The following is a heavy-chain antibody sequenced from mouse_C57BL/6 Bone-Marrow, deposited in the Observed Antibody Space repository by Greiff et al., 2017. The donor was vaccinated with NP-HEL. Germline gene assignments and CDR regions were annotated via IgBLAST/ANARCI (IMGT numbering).Heavy chain of an antibody. V-gene: IGHV1-26*01. CDR3: ARGYGNPYWYFDV. D-gene: IGHD2-1*01. CDR2: INPNNGGT. Sequence: EVQLQQSGPELVKPGASVKISCKASGYTFTDYYMNWVKQSHGKSLEWIGDINPNNGGTSYNQKFKGKATLTVDKSSSTAYMELRSLTSEDSAVDYCARGYGNPYWYFDVWGTGTTVTVSS. J-gene: IGHJ1*03. CDR1: GYTFTDYY.